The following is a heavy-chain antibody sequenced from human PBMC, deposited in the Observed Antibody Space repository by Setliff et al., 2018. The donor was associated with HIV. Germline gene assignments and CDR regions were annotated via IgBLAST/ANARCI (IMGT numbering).Heavy chain of an antibody. D-gene: IGHD2-15*01. V-gene: IGHV1-46*01. CDR3: ARVRYCSGGSCYGGEYWFDP. CDR1: GYTFTSYY. CDR2: IHPSGGST. J-gene: IGHJ5*02. Sequence: ASVKVSCKASGYTFTSYYIHWVRPAPGQGLEWMGVIHPSGGSTSYAQSFQDRVTMTRDTSTSTVYMELSSLRSEDTAVYYCARVRYCSGGSCYGGEYWFDPWGQGTLVTVSS.